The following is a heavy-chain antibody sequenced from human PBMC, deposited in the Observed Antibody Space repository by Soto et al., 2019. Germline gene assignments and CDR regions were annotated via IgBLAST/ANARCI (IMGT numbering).Heavy chain of an antibody. Sequence: QVQLVESGGGVVQPGRSLRLSCAASGFTFSSYGMHWVRQAPGKGLEWVAVTWSDESNKYYADSVKGRFTISRDNSRNTLYLEMNSLRAEDTAVYYCARDYYGSGNYPYFDYWGQGTLVTVS. V-gene: IGHV3-33*01. CDR2: TWSDESNK. J-gene: IGHJ4*02. CDR1: GFTFSSYG. D-gene: IGHD3-10*01. CDR3: ARDYYGSGNYPYFDY.